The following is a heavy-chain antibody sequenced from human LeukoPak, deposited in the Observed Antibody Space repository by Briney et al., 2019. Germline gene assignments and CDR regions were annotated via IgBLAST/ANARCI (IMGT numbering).Heavy chain of an antibody. D-gene: IGHD5-24*01. CDR2: ISYDGSNK. Sequence: PGGSLRLSCAASGFTFSSYAMHWVRQAPGKGLEWVAVISYDGSNKYYADSVKGRFTISRDNSKNTLYLQMNSLRVDDTAVYYCARAPPGRKGYNPYYFDYWGQGTRVTVSS. CDR3: ARAPPGRKGYNPYYFDY. CDR1: GFTFSSYA. J-gene: IGHJ4*02. V-gene: IGHV3-30-3*01.